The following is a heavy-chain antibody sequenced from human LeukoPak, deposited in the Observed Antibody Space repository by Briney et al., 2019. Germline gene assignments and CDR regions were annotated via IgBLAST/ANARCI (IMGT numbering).Heavy chain of an antibody. CDR1: GFTFSNVW. CDR2: ISSSSSYI. CDR3: ASDSRSYYMDV. J-gene: IGHJ6*03. Sequence: GGSLRLSCVASGFTFSNVWMSWVRQAPGKGLEWVSSISSSSSYIYYADSVKGRFTISRDNAKNSLYLQMNSLRAEDTAVYYCASDSRSYYMDVWGKGTTVTVSS. V-gene: IGHV3-21*01.